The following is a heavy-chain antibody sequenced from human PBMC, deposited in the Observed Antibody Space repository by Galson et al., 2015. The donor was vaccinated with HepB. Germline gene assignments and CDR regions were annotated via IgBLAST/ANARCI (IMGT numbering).Heavy chain of an antibody. J-gene: IGHJ6*02. CDR3: ARVPGITGTTDYYYYGMDV. V-gene: IGHV3-30-3*01. CDR2: ISYDGSNK. Sequence: SLRLSCAASGFTFSSYAMHWVRQAPGKGLEWVAVISYDGSNKYYADSVKGRFTISRDNSKNTLYLQMNSLRAEDTAVYYCARVPGITGTTDYYYYGMDVWGQGTTVTVSS. CDR1: GFTFSSYA. D-gene: IGHD1-20*01.